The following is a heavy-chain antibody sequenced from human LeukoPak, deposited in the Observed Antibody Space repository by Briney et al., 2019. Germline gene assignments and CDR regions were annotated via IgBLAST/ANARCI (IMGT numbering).Heavy chain of an antibody. CDR3: ARGSRLTIFGVVKNNPHFDY. Sequence: SETLSLTCAVHGGSFSGYYWSWICQPPGKGLEWIGEINHSGSTNYNPSLKSRVTISVDTSKNQFSLKLSSVTAADTAVYYCARGSRLTIFGVVKNNPHFDYWGQGTLVTVSS. CDR2: INHSGST. V-gene: IGHV4-34*01. CDR1: GGSFSGYY. J-gene: IGHJ4*02. D-gene: IGHD3-3*01.